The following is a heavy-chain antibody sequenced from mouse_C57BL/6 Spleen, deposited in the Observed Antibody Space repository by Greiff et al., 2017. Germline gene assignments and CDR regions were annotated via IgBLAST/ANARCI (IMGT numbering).Heavy chain of an antibody. CDR3: GRSAGGFAY. V-gene: IGHV1-26*01. J-gene: IGHJ3*01. CDR1: GYTFTDYY. Sequence: EVQLQQSGPELVKPGASVKISCKASGYTFTDYYMNWVKQSHGQSLEWIGDINPNNGGTSYNQKFKGKATLTVEKSSSTAYMELRSLTSEDSAVYYCGRSAGGFAYWGQGTLVTVSA. D-gene: IGHD1-2*01. CDR2: INPNNGGT.